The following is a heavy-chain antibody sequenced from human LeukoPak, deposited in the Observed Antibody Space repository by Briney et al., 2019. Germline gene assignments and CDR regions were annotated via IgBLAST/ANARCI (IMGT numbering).Heavy chain of an antibody. CDR3: ARAHYYDSSGYYYRFDY. CDR2: IYHSGST. V-gene: IGHV4-39*07. CDR1: GGSISSSSYY. J-gene: IGHJ4*02. Sequence: SSEALSLTCTVSGGSISSSSYYWGWIRQPPGKGLEWIGSIYHSGSTNYNPSLKSRVTISVDKSKNQFSLKLSSVTAADTAVYYCARAHYYDSSGYYYRFDYWGQGTLVTVSS. D-gene: IGHD3-22*01.